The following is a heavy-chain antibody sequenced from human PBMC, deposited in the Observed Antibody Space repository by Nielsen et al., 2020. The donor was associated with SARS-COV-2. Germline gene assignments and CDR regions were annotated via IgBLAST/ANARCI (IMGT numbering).Heavy chain of an antibody. J-gene: IGHJ6*03. V-gene: IGHV4-61*01. CDR3: ARDPLGYMDV. CDR1: GGSVSSGSYY. Sequence: GSLRLSCTVSGGSVSSGSYYWSWIRQPPGKGLEWIGNISYSGSTNYSPSLKSRVTISVDTSKNQFSLKVNSVTAADTAVYYCARDPLGYMDVWGKGTTVTVSS. D-gene: IGHD7-27*01. CDR2: ISYSGST.